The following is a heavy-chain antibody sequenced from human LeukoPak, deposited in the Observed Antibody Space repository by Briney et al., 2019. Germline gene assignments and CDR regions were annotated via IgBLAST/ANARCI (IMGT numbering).Heavy chain of an antibody. D-gene: IGHD1-26*01. Sequence: GGSLRLSCAASGFTFSSYWMSWVRQAPGKGLEWVANIKQDGSEKYYVDSVKGRFTTSRDNSKNTLYLQMNSLRAEDTAVYYCAKDGEWELSTGTIDYWGQGTLVTVSS. CDR2: IKQDGSEK. J-gene: IGHJ4*02. CDR3: AKDGEWELSTGTIDY. CDR1: GFTFSSYW. V-gene: IGHV3-7*01.